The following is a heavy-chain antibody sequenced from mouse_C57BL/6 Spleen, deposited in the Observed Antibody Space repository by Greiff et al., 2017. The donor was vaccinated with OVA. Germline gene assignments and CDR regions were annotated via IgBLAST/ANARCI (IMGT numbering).Heavy chain of an antibody. CDR1: GYAFTNYL. D-gene: IGHD1-1*02. Sequence: QVQLKQSGAELVRPGTSVKVSCKASGYAFTNYLIEWVKQRPGQGLEWIGVINPGSGGTNYNEKFKGKATLTADKSSSTAYMQLSSLTSEDSAVYFCARGGWEKTFAYWGQGTLVTVSA. J-gene: IGHJ3*01. CDR3: ARGGWEKTFAY. CDR2: INPGSGGT. V-gene: IGHV1-54*01.